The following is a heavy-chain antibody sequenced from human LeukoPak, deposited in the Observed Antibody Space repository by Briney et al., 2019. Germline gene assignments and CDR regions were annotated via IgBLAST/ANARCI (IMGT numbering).Heavy chain of an antibody. D-gene: IGHD5/OR15-5a*01. CDR1: GFTFRSYA. CDR3: AQDGSTISGIGTY. Sequence: GGSLRLSCAASGFTFRSYAMHWVRQAPGKGLEWVAVISYDGRNKYYADSVKGGFTISRDNSKNTLYLQMNSLRAEDRAAYYCAQDGSTISGIGTYWTQATLVTVSS. CDR2: ISYDGRNK. V-gene: IGHV3-30*04. J-gene: IGHJ4*02.